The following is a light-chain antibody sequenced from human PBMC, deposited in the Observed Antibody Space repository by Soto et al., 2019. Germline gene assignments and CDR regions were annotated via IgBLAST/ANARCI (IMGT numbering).Light chain of an antibody. J-gene: IGKJ3*01. CDR2: DAS. CDR3: QQRRYWLT. V-gene: IGKV3-11*01. CDR1: QSVDKY. Sequence: EIVLTQSPATLSLSPGERATLSCRASQSVDKYLAWYQQKPGQAPRLLIYDASNRATGIPARFSGSGSGTDFTLTISILEPQDFAVYYCQQRRYWLTFGPGTKVDFK.